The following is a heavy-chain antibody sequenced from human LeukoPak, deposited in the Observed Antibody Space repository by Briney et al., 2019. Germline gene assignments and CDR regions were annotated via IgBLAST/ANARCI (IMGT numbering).Heavy chain of an antibody. CDR1: GYTLTELS. CDR2: FDPEDGET. Sequence: ASVKVSCKVSGYTLTELSMHWVRQAPGKGLEWMGGFDPEDGETIYAQKFQGRVTMTEETHTATAYMDLSRLRSQDPAVYYCATVGALRYFDWLLYFDSWGQGTLVTVSS. V-gene: IGHV1-24*01. CDR3: ATVGALRYFDWLLYFDS. D-gene: IGHD3-9*01. J-gene: IGHJ4*02.